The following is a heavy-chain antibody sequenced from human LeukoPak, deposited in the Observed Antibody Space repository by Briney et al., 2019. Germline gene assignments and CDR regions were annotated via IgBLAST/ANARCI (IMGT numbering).Heavy chain of an antibody. Sequence: ASVKVSCKASGYIFTSYGISWVRQAPGQGLEWMGWISVYNGNTNYPQRPQGRVTMTTDTSTTTAYMELRSLRSDDTAVYYCARDINGYYYDSHGYYPTDLWGQGTLVTVSS. CDR3: ARDINGYYYDSHGYYPTDL. D-gene: IGHD3-22*01. J-gene: IGHJ5*02. CDR1: GYIFTSYG. CDR2: ISVYNGNT. V-gene: IGHV1-18*01.